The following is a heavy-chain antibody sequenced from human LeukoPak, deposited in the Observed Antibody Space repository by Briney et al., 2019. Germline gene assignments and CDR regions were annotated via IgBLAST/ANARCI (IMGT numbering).Heavy chain of an antibody. D-gene: IGHD6-19*01. CDR2: INHSGST. V-gene: IGHV4-34*01. CDR3: ARDGSSGLAFDI. J-gene: IGHJ3*02. Sequence: PSETLSLTCAVYGGSVSGYYWSWIRQPPGKGLEWIGEINHSGSTNYNPSLKSRVTISVDTSKNQFSLKLSSVTAADTAVYYCARDGSSGLAFDIWGQGTMVTVSS. CDR1: GGSVSGYY.